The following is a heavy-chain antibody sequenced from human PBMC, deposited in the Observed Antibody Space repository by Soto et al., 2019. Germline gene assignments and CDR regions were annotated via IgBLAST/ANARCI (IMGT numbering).Heavy chain of an antibody. Sequence: QEPLVESGGGVVQPGRSLRLSCAASGFIFSSYGMHWVRQAPGKGLEWVAVIWYDGSNKYYADSVKGRFTISRDNSKNTLYLQMNSLRAEDTAVYYCARDRYSSGWYDLDYWGQGTLVTVSS. J-gene: IGHJ4*02. V-gene: IGHV3-33*01. CDR3: ARDRYSSGWYDLDY. CDR1: GFIFSSYG. D-gene: IGHD6-19*01. CDR2: IWYDGSNK.